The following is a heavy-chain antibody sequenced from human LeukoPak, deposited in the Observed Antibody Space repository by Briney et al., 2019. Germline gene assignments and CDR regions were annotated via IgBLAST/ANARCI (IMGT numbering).Heavy chain of an antibody. CDR1: GYTFTSYD. Sequence: ASVKVSCKASGYTFTSYDINWVRQAPGQGLEWMGWISPYNGNTNYAQNLQGRVTMTTGTSTSTAYMELRSLRSDDTAVYYCARMAAVPGWIDYWGQGTLVTVSS. V-gene: IGHV1-18*01. CDR2: ISPYNGNT. D-gene: IGHD6-19*01. CDR3: ARMAAVPGWIDY. J-gene: IGHJ4*02.